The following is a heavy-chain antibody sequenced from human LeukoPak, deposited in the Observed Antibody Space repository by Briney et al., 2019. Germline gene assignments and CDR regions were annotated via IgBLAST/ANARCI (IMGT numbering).Heavy chain of an antibody. CDR2: INSDGSST. V-gene: IGHV3-74*01. D-gene: IGHD4-17*01. Sequence: PGRSLRLSCAASGFTFSSYGIHWVRQAPGKGLVWVSRINSDGSSTSYADSVKGRFTISRDNAKNTPYLQMNSLRAEGTAVYYCARAPYGDFSDYWGQGTLVTVSS. J-gene: IGHJ4*02. CDR3: ARAPYGDFSDY. CDR1: GFTFSSYG.